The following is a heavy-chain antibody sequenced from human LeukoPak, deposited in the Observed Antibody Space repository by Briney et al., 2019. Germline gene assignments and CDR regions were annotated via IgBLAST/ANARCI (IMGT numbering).Heavy chain of an antibody. J-gene: IGHJ4*02. CDR2: INHSGST. V-gene: IGHV4-34*01. CDR3: ARHLYYYDSSGYYAAFDY. CDR1: GGSFSGYY. Sequence: SETLSLTCAVYGGSFSGYYWSWIRQPPGKGLEWIGEINHSGSTNYNPSLKSRVTISVDKSKNQFSLKLSAVPAADTAVYYCARHLYYYDSSGYYAAFDYWGQGTLVTVSS. D-gene: IGHD3-22*01.